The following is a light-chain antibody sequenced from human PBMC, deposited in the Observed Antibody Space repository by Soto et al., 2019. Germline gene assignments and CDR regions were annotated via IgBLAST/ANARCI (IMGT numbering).Light chain of an antibody. CDR3: QYYAGVWT. CDR2: DAS. J-gene: IGKJ1*01. CDR1: QSLSNR. Sequence: DIPMTQSPSTLYAPVEDRVTITCRASQSLSNRLAWNHQKPGKAPKVLGYDASSLESGVPSRFSGSGSGTDFILTISSLQPDDFATYYCQYYAGVWTFGQGTKGEIK. V-gene: IGKV1-5*01.